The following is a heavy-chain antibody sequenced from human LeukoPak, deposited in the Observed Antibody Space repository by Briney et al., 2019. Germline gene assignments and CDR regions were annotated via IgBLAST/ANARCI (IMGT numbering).Heavy chain of an antibody. CDR1: GYTFTSYD. D-gene: IGHD6-6*01. J-gene: IGHJ6*03. Sequence: ASVKVSCKASGYTFTSYDINWVRQTTGQGLEWMGWMNPNSGNTGYAQKLQGRVTMTTDTSTSTAYMELRSLRSDDTAVYYCAREQLGAYYYYYMDVWGKGTTVTVSS. CDR2: MNPNSGNT. CDR3: AREQLGAYYYYYMDV. V-gene: IGHV1-8*01.